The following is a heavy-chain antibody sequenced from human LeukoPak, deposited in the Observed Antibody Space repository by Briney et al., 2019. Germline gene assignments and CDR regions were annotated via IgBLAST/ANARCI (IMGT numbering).Heavy chain of an antibody. D-gene: IGHD6-25*01. CDR2: INHSGST. J-gene: IGHJ4*02. CDR3: ARHTALQPFDY. CDR1: GGSFSGYY. Sequence: PSETLSLTCAVYGGSFSGYYWSWIRQPPGKGLEWIGEINHSGSTNYNPSLKSRVTISVDTSKNQFSLKLSSVTAADTAVYYCARHTALQPFDYWGQGTLVTVSS. V-gene: IGHV4-34*01.